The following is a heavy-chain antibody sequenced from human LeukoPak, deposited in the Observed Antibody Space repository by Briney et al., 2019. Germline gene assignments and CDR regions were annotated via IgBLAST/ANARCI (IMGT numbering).Heavy chain of an antibody. J-gene: IGHJ4*02. CDR2: ISSSGSTI. Sequence: GGSLRLSCAASGFTFSSYEMNWVRQAPGKGLEWVSYISSSGSTIYYADSVKGRFTISRDNAKNSLYLQMNSLRAEDTAIYYCAKATIEQWLVKVDSFDSWGQGTLVTISS. V-gene: IGHV3-48*03. CDR1: GFTFSSYE. D-gene: IGHD6-19*01. CDR3: AKATIEQWLVKVDSFDS.